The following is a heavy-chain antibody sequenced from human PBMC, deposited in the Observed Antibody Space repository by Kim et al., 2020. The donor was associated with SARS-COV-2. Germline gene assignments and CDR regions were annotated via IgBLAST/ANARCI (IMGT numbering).Heavy chain of an antibody. CDR3: ARGRAGVVPAPILGIGPHYDYFIMEV. CDR1: GWAFSGHY. Sequence: SETLSLTCAVYGWAFSGHYWSWIRQPPGKGLEWIGKIHQSGSSSYNPSLKSRVTVSVDTSNNQFSLMLTSVTAADTGSYYCARGRAGVVPAPILGIGPHYDYFIMEVWGHGNMVIVSS. V-gene: IGHV4-34*01. CDR2: IHQSGSS. D-gene: IGHD2-2*01. J-gene: IGHJ6*02.